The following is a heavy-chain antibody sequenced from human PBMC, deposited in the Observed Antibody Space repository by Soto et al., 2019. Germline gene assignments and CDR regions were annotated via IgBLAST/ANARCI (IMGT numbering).Heavy chain of an antibody. Sequence: SETLSLTCTVSGGSISSYYWSWIRQPPGKGLEWIGYIYYSGSTGSTNYNPSLKSRVTISVDTSKNQFSLKLTSVTAADTAVYYCAAPPRYWGQGTLVTVSS. D-gene: IGHD6-6*01. J-gene: IGHJ4*02. CDR1: GGSISSYY. CDR3: AAPPRY. CDR2: IYYSGSTGST. V-gene: IGHV4-59*01.